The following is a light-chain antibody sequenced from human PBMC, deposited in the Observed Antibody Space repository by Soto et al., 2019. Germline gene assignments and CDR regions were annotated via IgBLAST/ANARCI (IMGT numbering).Light chain of an antibody. CDR2: DVS. CDR3: SSYTSSTPVV. Sequence: QSALTQPASVSGSPGQSITISCTGTSSDVGGYNYVSWYQQHPGKAPKLMIYDVSNRPSGVSNRFSGSKSGNTASLTISGLQAEDEADYYCSSYTSSTPVVFGGGTKPDRP. J-gene: IGLJ2*01. CDR1: SSDVGGYNY. V-gene: IGLV2-14*01.